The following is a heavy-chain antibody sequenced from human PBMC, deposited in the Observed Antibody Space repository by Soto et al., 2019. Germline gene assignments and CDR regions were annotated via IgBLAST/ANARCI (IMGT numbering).Heavy chain of an antibody. Sequence: PSETLSLTCTVSGGSISSGGYYWSWIRQHPGKGLEWIGYIYNSGSTYYNPSRKSRVTISVDTYKNQFSLKLSSVTAADTAVYYFVRDVGYYYGSGSYYYYMDVWGKGTTVTVSS. CDR2: IYNSGST. J-gene: IGHJ6*03. CDR3: VRDVGYYYGSGSYYYYMDV. V-gene: IGHV4-31*03. D-gene: IGHD3-10*01. CDR1: GGSISSGGYY.